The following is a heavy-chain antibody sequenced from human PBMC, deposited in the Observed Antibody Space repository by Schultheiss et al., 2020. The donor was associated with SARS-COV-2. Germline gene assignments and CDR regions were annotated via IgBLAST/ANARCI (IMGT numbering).Heavy chain of an antibody. V-gene: IGHV3-30*03. CDR3: ASRQATLTARPGHIMDV. CDR1: GFTFSSYG. J-gene: IGHJ6*02. D-gene: IGHD6-6*01. Sequence: GGSLRLSCAASGFTFSSYGMHWVRQAPGKGLEWVAVISYDGSNKYYADSVKGRFTISRDNSKNTLYLQMNSLRAEDTAVYYCASRQATLTARPGHIMDVWGQGTTVTVAS. CDR2: ISYDGSNK.